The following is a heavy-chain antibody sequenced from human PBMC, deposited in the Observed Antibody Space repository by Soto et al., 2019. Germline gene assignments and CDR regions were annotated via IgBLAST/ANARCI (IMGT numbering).Heavy chain of an antibody. J-gene: IGHJ6*02. D-gene: IGHD3-22*01. CDR3: AGHSSGVPGYYYGIDV. CDR2: IIPILDTA. CDR1: GGTFSSYA. V-gene: IGHV1-69*11. Sequence: QVQLVQSGAEVKKPGSSVKVSCKASGGTFSSYAISWVRQAPGQGLEWMGGIIPILDTADYAQKFQGRVTITADESTNTAYMELSSLRSEDTAVYYCAGHSSGVPGYYYGIDVWGQGTTVTVSS.